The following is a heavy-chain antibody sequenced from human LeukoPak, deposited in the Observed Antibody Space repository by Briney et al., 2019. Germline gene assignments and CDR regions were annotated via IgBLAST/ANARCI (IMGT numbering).Heavy chain of an antibody. D-gene: IGHD5-12*01. CDR1: GGIFSSYA. J-gene: IGHJ5*02. V-gene: IGHV1-69*04. CDR3: ARCDVDIVATIGFDP. Sequence: SVKVSCKASGGIFSSYAISWVRQAAGQGLEWMGRVIPIFGIANYTQKFQGRVTITADKSTSTAYMELSSLRSEDTAVYYCARCDVDIVATIGFDPWGQGTLVTVSS. CDR2: VIPIFGIA.